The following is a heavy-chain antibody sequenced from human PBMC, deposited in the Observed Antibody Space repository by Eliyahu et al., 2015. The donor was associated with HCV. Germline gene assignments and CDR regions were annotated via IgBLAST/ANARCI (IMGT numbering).Heavy chain of an antibody. Sequence: QMQLVQSGAEVKKTGSSVKVSCKXXGYXXTYRYLHWXRQAPGQALEXMGWITPFNGNTNYAQKFQDRVTITRDRSMSTAYMELSSLRSEDTAMYYCASSYCSSTSCYILSEFGVFDPWGQGTLVTVSS. V-gene: IGHV1-45*02. J-gene: IGHJ5*02. D-gene: IGHD2-2*01. CDR1: GYXXTYRY. CDR3: ASSYCSSTSCYILSEFGVFDP. CDR2: ITPFNGNT.